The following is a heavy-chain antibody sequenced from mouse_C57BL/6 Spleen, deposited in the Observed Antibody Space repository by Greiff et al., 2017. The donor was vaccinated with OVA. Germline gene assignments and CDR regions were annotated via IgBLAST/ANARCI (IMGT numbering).Heavy chain of an antibody. CDR1: GYTFTSYW. Sequence: QVQLKQPGAELVRPGTSVKLSCKASGYTFTSYWMHWVKQRPGQGLEWIGVIDPSDSYTNYNQKFKGKATLTVDTSSSTAYMQLSSLTSEDSAVYYCARSELFDYWGQGTTLTVSS. V-gene: IGHV1-59*01. CDR3: ARSELFDY. J-gene: IGHJ2*01. CDR2: IDPSDSYT.